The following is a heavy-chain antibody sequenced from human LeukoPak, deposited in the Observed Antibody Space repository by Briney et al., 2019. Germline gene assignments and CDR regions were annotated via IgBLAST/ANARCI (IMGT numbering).Heavy chain of an antibody. J-gene: IGHJ6*03. CDR3: ARVTSVRNWNYSEDYYYYMDV. D-gene: IGHD1-7*01. Sequence: PGGSLRLSCAASGFTFSDYYMSWIRQAPGKGLEWVSYISSSGSTIYYADSVKGRFTISRDNAKNSLYLQMNSLRAEDTAVYYCARVTSVRNWNYSEDYYYYMDVWGKGTTVTVSS. V-gene: IGHV3-11*04. CDR2: ISSSGSTI. CDR1: GFTFSDYY.